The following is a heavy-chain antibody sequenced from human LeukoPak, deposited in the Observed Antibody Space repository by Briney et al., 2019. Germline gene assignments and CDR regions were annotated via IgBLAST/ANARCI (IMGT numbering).Heavy chain of an antibody. CDR3: ARVGRSLESYHYYMDV. Sequence: SETLSLTCTVSGGSISSGSYYWSWIRQPAGKGLEWIGRIYTSGSTNYNPSLKSRVTISVDTSKNQFSLKLSSVTAADTAVYYCARVGRSLESYHYYMDVWGKGTTVTVSS. CDR2: IYTSGST. J-gene: IGHJ6*03. V-gene: IGHV4-61*02. D-gene: IGHD2-15*01. CDR1: GGSISSGSYY.